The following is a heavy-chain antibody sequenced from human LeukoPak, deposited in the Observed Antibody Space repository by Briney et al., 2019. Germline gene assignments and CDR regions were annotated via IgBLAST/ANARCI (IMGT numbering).Heavy chain of an antibody. V-gene: IGHV3-23*01. Sequence: GALRLSCAASGFTFSSYAMSWVRQTPGKGLEWVSAISGSGGSTYYADSVEGRFTFSRDNSNNTLYLQMNSLRAEDTAVYYCAKGKVSDSWGQGTLVTVSS. CDR1: GFTFSSYA. CDR2: ISGSGGST. CDR3: AKGKVSDS. J-gene: IGHJ4*02. D-gene: IGHD3-10*01.